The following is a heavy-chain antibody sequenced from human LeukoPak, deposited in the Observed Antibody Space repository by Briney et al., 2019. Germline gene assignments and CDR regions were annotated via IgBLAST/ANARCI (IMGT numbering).Heavy chain of an antibody. J-gene: IGHJ4*02. Sequence: SETLSLTCSVSGGSSSSSSYYWGWIRQPPGKGLEWIGSIHDSGSTDYNPSLKSRVTISVDTSKNQFSLKLSSVTAADTAVYYCARRGDILTDYAFDYWGQGTLVTVSS. CDR1: GGSSSSSSYY. D-gene: IGHD3-9*01. V-gene: IGHV4-39*01. CDR2: IHDSGST. CDR3: ARRGDILTDYAFDY.